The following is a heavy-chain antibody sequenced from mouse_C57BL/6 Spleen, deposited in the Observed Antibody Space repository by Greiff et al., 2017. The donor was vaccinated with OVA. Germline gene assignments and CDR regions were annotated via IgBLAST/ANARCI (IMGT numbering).Heavy chain of an antibody. CDR3: ARDYEGY. CDR2: IDPSDSYT. CDR1: GYTFTSYW. D-gene: IGHD2-4*01. V-gene: IGHV1-69*01. Sequence: QVQLQQSGAELVMPGASVKLSCKASGYTFTSYWMHWVKQRPGQGLEWIGEIDPSDSYTNYNQKFKGKSTLTVDKSSSTAYMQLSSLTSEDSAVYYCARDYEGYWGQGTTLTVSS. J-gene: IGHJ2*01.